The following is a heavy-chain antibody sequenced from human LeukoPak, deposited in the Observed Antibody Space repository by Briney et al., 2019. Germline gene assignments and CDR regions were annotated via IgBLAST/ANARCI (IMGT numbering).Heavy chain of an antibody. Sequence: GGSLRLSCAASGFIFFAYGMTWVRQAPGKGLEWVSSISGSGGTTYYADSVKGRFTISRDDSKNTLSLQMNSLRAEDTAVYYCAKNRYGDYASDYWGQGTLVTVSS. V-gene: IGHV3-23*01. CDR3: AKNRYGDYASDY. CDR1: GFIFFAYG. CDR2: ISGSGGTT. J-gene: IGHJ4*02. D-gene: IGHD4-17*01.